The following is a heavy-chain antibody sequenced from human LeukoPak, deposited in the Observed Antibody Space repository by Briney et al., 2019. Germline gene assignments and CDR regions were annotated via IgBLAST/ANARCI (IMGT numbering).Heavy chain of an antibody. CDR1: GGSFSGYY. CDR3: ARGRAAMVDY. J-gene: IGHJ4*02. Sequence: SETLSLTCAVYGGSFSGYYWSWIRQPPGKGLEWIGEINHSGSTNYNPSLKSRVTISVDTSKNQSSLKLSSVTAADTAVYYCARGRAAMVDYWGQGTLVTVSS. CDR2: INHSGST. D-gene: IGHD5-18*01. V-gene: IGHV4-34*01.